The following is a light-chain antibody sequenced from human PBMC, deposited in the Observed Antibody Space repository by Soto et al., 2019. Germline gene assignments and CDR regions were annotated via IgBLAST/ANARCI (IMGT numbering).Light chain of an antibody. CDR1: QSVSPY. J-gene: IGKJ5*01. CDR2: DAS. CDR3: QQRSKWPIT. Sequence: DIVLTQSPATLSLSPGERATLSCRASQSVSPYLAWYQQKPGQAPRLFIYDASNRATGIPARFSGSGSGTDFALAICSLEPEDFAVYYCQQRSKWPITFGQGTRLEIK. V-gene: IGKV3-11*01.